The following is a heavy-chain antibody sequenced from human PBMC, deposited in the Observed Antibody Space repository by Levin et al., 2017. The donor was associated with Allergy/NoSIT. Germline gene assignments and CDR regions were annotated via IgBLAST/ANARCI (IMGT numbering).Heavy chain of an antibody. CDR3: AKDAVTGNSRWDAFDI. Sequence: GESLKISCAASGFTFSKYAMTWVRQAPEKGLEWVSSISDGNTYYAESVKGRFTISRDNSKNTLYLQMDSLRADDTAVYSCAKDAVTGNSRWDAFDIWGQGTVVTVSS. CDR2: ISDGNT. V-gene: IGHV3-23*01. D-gene: IGHD4-23*01. J-gene: IGHJ3*02. CDR1: GFTFSKYA.